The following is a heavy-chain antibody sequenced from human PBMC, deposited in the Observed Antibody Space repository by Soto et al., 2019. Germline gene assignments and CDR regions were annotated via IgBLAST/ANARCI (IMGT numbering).Heavy chain of an antibody. CDR3: ARPDEGGYSSNHHYYYALDV. J-gene: IGHJ6*02. CDR2: IIPIFDIT. CDR1: GGTFRSYS. Sequence: QVQLVQSGAEVKKPGSSVKVSCKASGGTFRSYSISWVRQAPGHGLEWMGGIIPIFDITNYAQKLHGRVTITADESTSTAYMELSSLGSDYTAVYYCARPDEGGYSSNHHYYYALDVWGQVTTVTV. V-gene: IGHV1-69*01. D-gene: IGHD3-22*01.